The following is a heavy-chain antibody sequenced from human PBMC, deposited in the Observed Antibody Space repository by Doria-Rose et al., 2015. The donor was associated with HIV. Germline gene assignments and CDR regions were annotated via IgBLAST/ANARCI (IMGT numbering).Heavy chain of an antibody. CDR2: IFSDDER. CDR1: GASLSSPGMG. J-gene: IGHJ4*02. Sequence: QITLKESGPVLVKPTETLTLTCTVSGASLSSPGMGVSWIRQPPGKALEWLANIFSDDERSYKASLKSRLTISRGTSKRQVVLTMTDMDPVDTATYYCARIKSSRWYHKYYFDFWGQGTLVIVSA. V-gene: IGHV2-26*01. CDR3: ARIKSSRWYHKYYFDF. D-gene: IGHD6-13*01.